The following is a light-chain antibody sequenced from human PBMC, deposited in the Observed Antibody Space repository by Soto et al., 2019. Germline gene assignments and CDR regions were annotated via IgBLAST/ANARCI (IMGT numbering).Light chain of an antibody. V-gene: IGKV1-5*01. CDR1: QTISSW. CDR2: DAS. J-gene: IGKJ1*01. CDR3: QHYNSYSEA. Sequence: IQMTQSPSTLSGSVGDRVTISCRASQTISSWLAWYQQKPGKAPKVLIFDASSLKTGVPSRFSGSGSGTEFTLTISSLQPDDFATYYCQHYNSYSEAFGQGTKVDIK.